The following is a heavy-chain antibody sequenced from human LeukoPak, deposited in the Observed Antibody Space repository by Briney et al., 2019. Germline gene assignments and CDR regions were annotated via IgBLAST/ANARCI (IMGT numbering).Heavy chain of an antibody. J-gene: IGHJ4*02. Sequence: SGPSLVKPTQTLTLTCTFSGFSLSTSGMRVSWIRQPPGKALEWLARIDWDDDNFYSTSLKTRLTISKDTSKNQVVLTMTNMDPVDTATYYCARVRCGGDCYPDYWGQGTLVTVSS. CDR2: IDWDDDN. D-gene: IGHD2-21*02. CDR1: GFSLSTSGMR. CDR3: ARVRCGGDCYPDY. V-gene: IGHV2-70*04.